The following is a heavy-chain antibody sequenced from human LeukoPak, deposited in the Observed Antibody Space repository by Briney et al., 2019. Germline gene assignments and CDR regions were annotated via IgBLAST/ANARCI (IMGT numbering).Heavy chain of an antibody. CDR1: GGTFSSYT. V-gene: IGHV1-69*04. D-gene: IGHD3/OR15-3a*01. CDR3: ARDLRDWSRFDY. Sequence: SVKVSCKASGGTFSSYTISWVRQAPGQGLEWMGRIIPILGIANYAQKFQGRVTITADKSTSTAYMELSSLRSEGTAVYYCARDLRDWSRFDYWGQGTLVTVSS. CDR2: IIPILGIA. J-gene: IGHJ4*02.